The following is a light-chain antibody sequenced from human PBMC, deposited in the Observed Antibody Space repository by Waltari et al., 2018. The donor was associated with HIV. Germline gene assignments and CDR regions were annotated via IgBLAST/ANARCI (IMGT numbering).Light chain of an antibody. V-gene: IGKV3D-7*01. CDR1: QSVSSSY. J-gene: IGKJ1*01. CDR2: GAS. CDR3: QQDYNVPWT. Sequence: EIVMTQSPATLSLSPGERATLSCRASQSVSSSYLSWYQQRPRQTPRLLIYGASTRATGIPARFSGSGSGTDFTLTISSLQPEDFAVYYCQQDYNVPWTFGQGTKVEIK.